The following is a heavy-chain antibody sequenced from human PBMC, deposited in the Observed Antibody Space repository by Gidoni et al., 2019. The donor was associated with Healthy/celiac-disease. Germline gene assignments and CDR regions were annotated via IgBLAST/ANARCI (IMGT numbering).Heavy chain of an antibody. CDR3: ARPRGGSYWGGFFDY. Sequence: EVQLVESGGGLVQPGGSLRLSCAASGVTFSSYEMNWVRQAPGKGLEWVSYISSSGSTIYYADAVKGRFTISRDNAKNSLYLQMNSLRAEDTAVYYCARPRGGSYWGGFFDYWGQGTLVTVSS. CDR1: GVTFSSYE. D-gene: IGHD1-26*01. V-gene: IGHV3-48*03. CDR2: ISSSGSTI. J-gene: IGHJ4*02.